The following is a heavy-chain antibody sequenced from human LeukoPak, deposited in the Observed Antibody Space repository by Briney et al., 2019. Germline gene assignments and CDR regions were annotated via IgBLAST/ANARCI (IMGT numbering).Heavy chain of an antibody. Sequence: GGSLRLSCAASGFTFSDSYMSWIRQAPGKGLEYISYISSSGSTIYYADSVKGRFTLSRDNAKNSLSLEMNSLRAEDTAVYYCARNKDVWGSYRGFDPWGQGTLVTVSS. J-gene: IGHJ5*02. CDR1: GFTFSDSY. CDR2: ISSSGSTI. D-gene: IGHD3-16*02. V-gene: IGHV3-11*01. CDR3: ARNKDVWGSYRGFDP.